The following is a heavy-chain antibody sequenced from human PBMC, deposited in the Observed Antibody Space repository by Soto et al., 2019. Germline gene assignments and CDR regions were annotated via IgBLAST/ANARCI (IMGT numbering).Heavy chain of an antibody. V-gene: IGHV4-4*02. CDR3: AKESYNESNVGYFDL. CDR2: MYHTGIT. Sequence: QVQLQESGPGLVKPSGTLSLTCAVSRGSISSSNWWSWVRQSPGQGLEWIGAMYHTGITNYSPSLTRRVTMSADKSKNQFTLKLSSVTAADTALYYCAKESYNESNVGYFDLWGRGTLVSVSS. CDR1: RGSISSSNW. D-gene: IGHD1-1*01. J-gene: IGHJ2*01.